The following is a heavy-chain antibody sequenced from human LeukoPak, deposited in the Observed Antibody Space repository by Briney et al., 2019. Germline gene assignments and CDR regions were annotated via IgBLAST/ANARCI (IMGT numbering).Heavy chain of an antibody. CDR2: INPNSGGT. CDR3: AREDSTDYGDYGGAFDI. CDR1: GYTFTGFY. Sequence: ASVKVSCKASGYTFTGFYIHWVRQAPGQGLEWMGWINPNSGGTNYAQKFQGRVTMTRDTSISTAYMELSRLRSDDTAVYYCAREDSTDYGDYGGAFDIWGQGTMVTVSS. J-gene: IGHJ3*02. V-gene: IGHV1-2*02. D-gene: IGHD4-17*01.